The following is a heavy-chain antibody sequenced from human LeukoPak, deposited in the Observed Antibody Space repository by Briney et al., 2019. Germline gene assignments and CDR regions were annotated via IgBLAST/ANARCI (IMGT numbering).Heavy chain of an antibody. Sequence: ASVTVSCKASGYTFTGYYMHWVRQAPGQGLEWMGWVNPNSGGTNYAQKFQGRVTMTRDTSISTAYMELSRLRSDDTAVYYCARVPKMRYFDWLLRPFDYWGQGTLVTVSS. D-gene: IGHD3-9*01. V-gene: IGHV1-2*02. J-gene: IGHJ4*02. CDR1: GYTFTGYY. CDR2: VNPNSGGT. CDR3: ARVPKMRYFDWLLRPFDY.